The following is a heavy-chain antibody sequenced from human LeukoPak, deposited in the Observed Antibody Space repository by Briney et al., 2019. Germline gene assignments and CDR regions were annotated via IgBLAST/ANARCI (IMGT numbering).Heavy chain of an antibody. Sequence: SETLSLTCTVSGGSISSYYWSWIRQPPRKGLEWIGYIYYSGSTNYNPSLKSRVTISVDTSKNQFSLKLSSVTAADTAVYYCARTKLYGDYRLDPWGQGTLVTVSS. D-gene: IGHD4-17*01. CDR2: IYYSGST. J-gene: IGHJ5*02. CDR3: ARTKLYGDYRLDP. V-gene: IGHV4-59*01. CDR1: GGSISSYY.